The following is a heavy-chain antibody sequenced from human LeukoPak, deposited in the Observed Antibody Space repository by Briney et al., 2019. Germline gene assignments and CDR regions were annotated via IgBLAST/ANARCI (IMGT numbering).Heavy chain of an antibody. CDR1: GFTFSSYA. CDR2: ISGSGGST. Sequence: PGGSLRLSCAASGFTFSSYAMSWVRQAPGKGLEWVSAISGSGGSTYYADSVKGRFTISRDNSKNTLYLQMNSLRAEDTAVYYCAKAVIAVAGSYYYMDVWGKGTTVTVSS. J-gene: IGHJ6*03. D-gene: IGHD6-19*01. CDR3: AKAVIAVAGSYYYMDV. V-gene: IGHV3-23*01.